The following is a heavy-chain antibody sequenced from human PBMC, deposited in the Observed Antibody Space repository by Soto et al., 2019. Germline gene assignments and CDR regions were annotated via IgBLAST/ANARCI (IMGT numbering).Heavy chain of an antibody. J-gene: IGHJ4*02. Sequence: LRLSCAASGFTFSSYGMHWVRQAPGKGLEWVAVIWYDGSNKYYADSVKGRFTISRDNSKNTLYLQMNSLRAEDTAVYYCAREKEQQLVFFDYWGQGTLVTVSS. CDR2: IWYDGSNK. D-gene: IGHD6-13*01. CDR3: AREKEQQLVFFDY. CDR1: GFTFSSYG. V-gene: IGHV3-33*01.